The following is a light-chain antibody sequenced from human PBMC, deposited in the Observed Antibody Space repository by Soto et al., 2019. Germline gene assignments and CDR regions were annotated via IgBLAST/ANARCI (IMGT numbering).Light chain of an antibody. Sequence: NLLTQSAAPLNLSAGAGGRISYRASQSVSSYLAWYQQKPGQAPRLLIYDASNRATGIPARFSGSGSGTDFTLTISSLEPEDFAVYYCQQRSNWPPVFGEGTKVDI. J-gene: IGKJ4*01. V-gene: IGKV3-11*01. CDR3: QQRSNWPPV. CDR2: DAS. CDR1: QSVSSY.